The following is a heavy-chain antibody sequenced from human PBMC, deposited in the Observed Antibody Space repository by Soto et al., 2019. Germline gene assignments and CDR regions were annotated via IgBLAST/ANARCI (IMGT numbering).Heavy chain of an antibody. Sequence: PSETLSLTCAVYGGSFSGYYWSWIRQPPGKGLEWIGEINHSGSTNYNPSLKSRVTISVDTSKNQFSLKLSSVTAADTAVYYCERGVAAAGNDWFDPWGQGTLVTVSS. CDR1: GGSFSGYY. D-gene: IGHD6-13*01. V-gene: IGHV4-34*01. CDR2: INHSGST. CDR3: ERGVAAAGNDWFDP. J-gene: IGHJ5*02.